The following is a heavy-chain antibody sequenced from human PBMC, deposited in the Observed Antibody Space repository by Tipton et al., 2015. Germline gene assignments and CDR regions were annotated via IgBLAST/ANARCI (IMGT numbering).Heavy chain of an antibody. V-gene: IGHV4-39*01. CDR2: VYFRGTT. D-gene: IGHD6-13*01. J-gene: IGHJ5*02. CDR1: GGPITSSAYY. CDR3: ARSLFPETAGLENWFDP. Sequence: TLSLTCTVSGGPITSSAYYWGWIRQPPGKGLEWIGSVYFRGTTYYNPSLKSRVTISVDTSKNQFSLRLSSVTAADTAVYYCARSLFPETAGLENWFDPWGQGTLVTVSS.